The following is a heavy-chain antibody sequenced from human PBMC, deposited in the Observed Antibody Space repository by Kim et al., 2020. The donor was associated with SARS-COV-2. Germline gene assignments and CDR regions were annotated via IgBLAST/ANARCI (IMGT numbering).Heavy chain of an antibody. D-gene: IGHD1-26*01. J-gene: IGHJ3*02. CDR3: ASSGSLDAFDI. V-gene: IGHV3-53*01. Sequence: TYPADSVKRRFTISRDNSKNTLYLQMNSLRAEDTAVYYCASSGSLDAFDIWGQGTMVTVSS. CDR2: T.